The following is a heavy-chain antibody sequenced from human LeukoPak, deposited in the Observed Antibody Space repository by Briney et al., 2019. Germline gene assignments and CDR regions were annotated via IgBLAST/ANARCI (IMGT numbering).Heavy chain of an antibody. CDR1: GYSFTSYW. V-gene: IGHV5-51*01. D-gene: IGHD3-22*01. CDR2: IYPGDSDT. Sequence: GESLKISCKGSGYSFTSYWIGWVRQMPGKGLEWMGIIYPGDSDTRYSPSFQGQVTISADKSISTAYLQWSSLKASDTAMYYCARTYYYDSSGYYSEPYFDYWGQETLVTVSS. CDR3: ARTYYYDSSGYYSEPYFDY. J-gene: IGHJ4*02.